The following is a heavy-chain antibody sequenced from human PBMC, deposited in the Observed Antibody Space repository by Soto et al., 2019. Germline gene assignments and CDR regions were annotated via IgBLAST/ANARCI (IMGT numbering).Heavy chain of an antibody. J-gene: IGHJ5*02. CDR2: IYHSGST. V-gene: IGHV4-4*02. CDR1: GGSISSSNW. CDR3: ARDRATYNDFWRGYYPYNWFDP. D-gene: IGHD3-3*01. Sequence: SETLSLTCAVSGGSISSSNWWSWVRQPPGKGLEWIGEIYHSGSTNYNPSLKSRVTISVDKSKNQFSLKLSSVTAADTAVYYCARDRATYNDFWRGYYPYNWFDPCGQGPLVPVSS.